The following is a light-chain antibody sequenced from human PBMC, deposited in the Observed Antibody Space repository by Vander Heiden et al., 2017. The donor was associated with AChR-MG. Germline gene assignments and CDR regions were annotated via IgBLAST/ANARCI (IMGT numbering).Light chain of an antibody. CDR2: AAS. CDR1: QSISNY. J-gene: IGKJ4*01. V-gene: IGKV1-39*01. CDR3: QQCDSSFLT. Sequence: DIHMTQSPSSLSASVGDRVTITCRTSQSISNYLNWYQQKPGKAPKLLIYAASSLQSGVPSRFSGSGAGTDFTLTISRLQPEDFATYYCQQCDSSFLTFGARTKVEIK.